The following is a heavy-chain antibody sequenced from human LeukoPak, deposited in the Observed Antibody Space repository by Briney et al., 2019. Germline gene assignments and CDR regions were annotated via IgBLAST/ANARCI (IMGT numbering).Heavy chain of an antibody. V-gene: IGHV3-7*03. CDR1: GFTFSSYW. J-gene: IGHJ4*02. CDR3: AGNLGRIPPGIFDY. D-gene: IGHD2-21*01. Sequence: GGSLRLSCAASGFTFSSYWMSWVRQAPGKGLEWVANIKQDGSEKYYVDSVKGRFTISRDNSKNTLYLQMNSLRAEDTAVYYCAGNLGRIPPGIFDYWGQGTLVTVSS. CDR2: IKQDGSEK.